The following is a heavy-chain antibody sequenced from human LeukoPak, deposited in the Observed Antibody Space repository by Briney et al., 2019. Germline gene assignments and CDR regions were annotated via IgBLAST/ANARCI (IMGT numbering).Heavy chain of an antibody. D-gene: IGHD1-26*01. CDR3: ARDVVGSLDY. V-gene: IGHV3-7*03. CDR1: GFTFSSYW. CDR2: IKGGESAR. J-gene: IGHJ4*02. Sequence: PGGSLRLSCAASGFTFSSYWMGWVRQAPGKGLEWVANIKGGESARHYADSVKGRFTISRDNTKNSVYLQMSSLRGEDTAVYYCARDVVGSLDYWGQGTLVTVSS.